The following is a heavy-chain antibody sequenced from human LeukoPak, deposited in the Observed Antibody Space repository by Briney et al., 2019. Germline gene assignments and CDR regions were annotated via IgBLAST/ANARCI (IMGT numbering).Heavy chain of an antibody. J-gene: IGHJ5*02. Sequence: PGGSLRLSCAASGFTFNSYAMSWVRRAPGKGLEWVSAISGSGANTYYADSVKGRFTISRDNSKNTLYLQMNSLRAEDTAVYYCAKDLGLLWFGELSGFDPWGQGTLVTVSS. CDR2: ISGSGANT. D-gene: IGHD3-10*01. CDR1: GFTFNSYA. V-gene: IGHV3-23*01. CDR3: AKDLGLLWFGELSGFDP.